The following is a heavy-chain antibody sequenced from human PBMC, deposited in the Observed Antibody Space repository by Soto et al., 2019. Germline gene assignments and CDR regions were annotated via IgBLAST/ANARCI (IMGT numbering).Heavy chain of an antibody. J-gene: IGHJ6*02. V-gene: IGHV1-18*01. CDR2: ISAYNGNT. D-gene: IGHD6-13*01. Sequence: GASVKVSCKASGYTFTSYGISCVRQAPGQGLEWMGWISAYNGNTNYAQKLQGRVTMTTDTSTSTAYMELRSLRSDDTAVYYCARVGSRGSSSWYYYYGMDVWGQGTTVTVSS. CDR3: ARVGSRGSSSWYYYYGMDV. CDR1: GYTFTSYG.